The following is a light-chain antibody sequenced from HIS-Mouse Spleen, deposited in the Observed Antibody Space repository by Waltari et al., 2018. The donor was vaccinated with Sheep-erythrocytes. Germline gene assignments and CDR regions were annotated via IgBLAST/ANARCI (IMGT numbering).Light chain of an antibody. CDR1: SSYVGRYNL. J-gene: IGLJ3*02. Sequence: QSALTQPASVSGSPGQSIPIPCTGTSSYVGRYNLVSWYQQHPGKAPKLMIYDGSKRPSGVSNRFSGSKSGNTASLTISGLQAEDEADYYCCSYAGSSTPWVFGGGTKLTVL. V-gene: IGLV2-23*01. CDR2: DGS. CDR3: CSYAGSSTPWV.